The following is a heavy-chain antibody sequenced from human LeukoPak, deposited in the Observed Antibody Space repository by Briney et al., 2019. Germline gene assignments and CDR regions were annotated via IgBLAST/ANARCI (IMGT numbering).Heavy chain of an antibody. CDR2: IYSGGTT. CDR3: ARDRGGSRSDC. D-gene: IGHD6-13*01. CDR1: GFTVSTNY. J-gene: IGHJ4*02. V-gene: IGHV3-66*01. Sequence: GGSLRLSCAASGFTVSTNYMSWVRQAPGKGLEWVSVIYSGGTTYYADSVKGRFTISRDNSKNPLYLQMNSLRAEDTAVYYCARDRGGSRSDCWGQGTLVTVSS.